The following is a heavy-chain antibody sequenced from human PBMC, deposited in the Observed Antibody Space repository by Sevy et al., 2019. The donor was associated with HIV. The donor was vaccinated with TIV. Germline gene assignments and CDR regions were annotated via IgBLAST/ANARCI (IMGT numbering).Heavy chain of an antibody. Sequence: GGSLRLSCATSGFTFSGHGMHWVRHAPGKGLEWLAVISRDGRSTSDSASVKGRFIISRDNSKNTLFLQMNSLTAADTSGYYCAKGGFKCGGNDCLMQWGQGTLVTVSS. J-gene: IGHJ4*02. CDR2: ISRDGRST. D-gene: IGHD2-21*01. CDR3: AKGGFKCGGNDCLMQ. CDR1: GFTFSGHG. V-gene: IGHV3-30*18.